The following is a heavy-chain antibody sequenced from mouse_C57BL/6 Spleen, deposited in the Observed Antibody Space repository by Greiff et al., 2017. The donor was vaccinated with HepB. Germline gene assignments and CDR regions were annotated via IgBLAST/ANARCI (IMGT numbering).Heavy chain of an antibody. CDR2: INPSNGGT. D-gene: IGHD1-1*01. CDR1: GYTFTSYW. J-gene: IGHJ2*01. Sequence: QVQLQQPGTELVKPGASVKLSCKASGYTFTSYWMHWVKQRPGQGLEWIGNINPSNGGTNYNEKFKSKATLTVDKSSSTAYMELRSLTSEDSAVYYCTRRGLRGYYFDYWGQGTTLTVSS. CDR3: TRRGLRGYYFDY. V-gene: IGHV1-53*01.